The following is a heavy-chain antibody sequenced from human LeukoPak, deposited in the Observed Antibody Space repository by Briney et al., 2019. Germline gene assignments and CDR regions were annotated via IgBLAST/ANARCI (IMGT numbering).Heavy chain of an antibody. J-gene: IGHJ3*02. V-gene: IGHV3-23*01. Sequence: GGSLRLSCAASGFTFSSYAMSWVRQAAGKGLEWVSAISGSGGSTYYADSVKGRFTISRDNSKNTLYLQMNSLRAEDTAVYYCAKVGNYYDSSGYHYDAFDIWGQGTMVTVSS. CDR1: GFTFSSYA. D-gene: IGHD3-22*01. CDR3: AKVGNYYDSSGYHYDAFDI. CDR2: ISGSGGST.